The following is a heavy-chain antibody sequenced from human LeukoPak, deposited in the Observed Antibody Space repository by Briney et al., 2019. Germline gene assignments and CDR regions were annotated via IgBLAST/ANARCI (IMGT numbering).Heavy chain of an antibody. CDR2: MYHSGST. CDR3: ASDYGDYVWFDP. CDR1: GYSINSGYF. Sequence: PSETLSLTCAVSGYSINSGYFWGWIRQPPGKGLEYIGSMYHSGSTNYNPSLKSRVTISVDTSKNQFSLKLSSVTAADTAVYYCASDYGDYVWFDPWGQGTLVTVSS. V-gene: IGHV4-38-2*01. J-gene: IGHJ5*02. D-gene: IGHD4-17*01.